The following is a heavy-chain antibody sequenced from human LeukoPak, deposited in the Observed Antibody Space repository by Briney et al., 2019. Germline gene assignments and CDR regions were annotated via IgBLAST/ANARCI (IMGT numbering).Heavy chain of an antibody. CDR3: ASSDSSGYRFDY. D-gene: IGHD3-22*01. CDR2: IKQDGSQK. CDR1: GFTFSSYW. J-gene: IGHJ4*02. Sequence: GGSLRLSCAASGFTFSSYWMSWVRQAPGKGLEWVANIKQDGSQKYYVDSVKGRFSISRDNAKNSLYLQMNSLRAEDTAVYYCASSDSSGYRFDYWGQGTLVTVSS. V-gene: IGHV3-7*01.